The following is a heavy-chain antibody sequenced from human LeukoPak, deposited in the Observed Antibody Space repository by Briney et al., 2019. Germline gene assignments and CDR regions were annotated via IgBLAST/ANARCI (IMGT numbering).Heavy chain of an antibody. J-gene: IGHJ4*02. CDR2: VYHSGST. CDR1: GYSLSSGYY. D-gene: IGHD4-17*01. Sequence: PSETLSLTCTVSGYSLSSGYYWGWIRQPPGKGLGWIGSVYHSGSTYYNPSLKSRVTISVDTSKNQFSLKLSSVTAADTAVYYCARDRATTVTTGHFDYWGQGTLVTVSS. CDR3: ARDRATTVTTGHFDY. V-gene: IGHV4-38-2*02.